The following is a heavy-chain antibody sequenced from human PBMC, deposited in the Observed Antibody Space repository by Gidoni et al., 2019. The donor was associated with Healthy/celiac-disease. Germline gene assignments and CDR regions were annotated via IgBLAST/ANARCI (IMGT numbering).Heavy chain of an antibody. D-gene: IGHD2-2*02. J-gene: IGHJ5*02. CDR2: ISAYNGHT. Sequence: QVQLVQSGAEVKKPGASVKVSCKASGYTFTSYGISWVRQAPGQGLEWMGGISAYNGHTNYAQKLQGRVTMTTDTSTSTAYMELRSLRSDDTAVYYCARAPRYCRSTSCYTDSSDQPVGNWFDPWGQGTLVTVSS. CDR1: GYTFTSYG. CDR3: ARAPRYCRSTSCYTDSSDQPVGNWFDP. V-gene: IGHV1-18*01.